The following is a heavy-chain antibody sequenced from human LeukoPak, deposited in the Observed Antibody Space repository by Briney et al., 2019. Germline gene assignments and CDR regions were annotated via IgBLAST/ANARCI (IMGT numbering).Heavy chain of an antibody. Sequence: ASAKVSCKVSGYTLTELSMHWVRQAPGKGLEWMGGFDPEDGETIYAQKFQGRVTMTEDTSTDTAYMELSSLRSEDTAVYYCATAPIYDFWSGLYYFDYWGQGTLVTVSS. CDR2: FDPEDGET. J-gene: IGHJ4*02. CDR3: ATAPIYDFWSGLYYFDY. CDR1: GYTLTELS. D-gene: IGHD3-3*01. V-gene: IGHV1-24*01.